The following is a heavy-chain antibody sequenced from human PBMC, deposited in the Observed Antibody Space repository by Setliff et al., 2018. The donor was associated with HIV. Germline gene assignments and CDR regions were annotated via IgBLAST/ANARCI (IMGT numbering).Heavy chain of an antibody. Sequence: ASVKVSCKASGYSLTSYAMHWVRQAPGQRLEWMGWINPGNADTEYSQNFQGRVTITRDTSASTAYMELSSLRSEDTAVYYCARVWFGETIFDYWGQGTLVTVSS. CDR2: INPGNADT. CDR1: GYSLTSYA. D-gene: IGHD3-10*01. CDR3: ARVWFGETIFDY. J-gene: IGHJ4*02. V-gene: IGHV1-3*01.